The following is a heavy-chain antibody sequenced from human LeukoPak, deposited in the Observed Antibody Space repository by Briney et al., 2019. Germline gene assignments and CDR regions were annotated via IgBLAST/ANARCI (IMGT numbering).Heavy chain of an antibody. D-gene: IGHD1-26*01. J-gene: IGHJ4*02. CDR1: GYTLTELS. V-gene: IGHV1-24*01. Sequence: ASVKVSCKVSGYTLTELSMHWVRQAPGKGLEWMGGFDPEDGETIYAQKFQGRVTMTEGTSTDTAYMELSSLRSEDTAVYYCATVGGARWELLTGRFDYWGQGTLVTVSS. CDR3: ATVGGARWELLTGRFDY. CDR2: FDPEDGET.